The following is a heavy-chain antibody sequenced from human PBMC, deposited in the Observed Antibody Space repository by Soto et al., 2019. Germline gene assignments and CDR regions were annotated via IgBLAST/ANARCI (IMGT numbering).Heavy chain of an antibody. D-gene: IGHD2-21*02. CDR3: ARGCGGDCFRSEY. V-gene: IGHV3-48*02. J-gene: IGHJ4*02. CDR1: GFTFSTYS. CDR2: ISSSGSII. Sequence: EVQLVASGGDLVQPGGSLRLSCAASGFTFSTYSMNWVRQAPGKGLEWVSYISSSGSIIYYANSVKGRFTISRDNAKDSLYQQMNSLRDEDTAVYYCARGCGGDCFRSEYWGQGTLVTVSS.